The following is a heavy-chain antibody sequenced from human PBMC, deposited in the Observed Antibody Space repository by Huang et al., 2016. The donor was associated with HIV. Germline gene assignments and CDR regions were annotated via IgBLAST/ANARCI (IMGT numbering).Heavy chain of an antibody. CDR2: IKSKTDGGTT. J-gene: IGHJ3*02. CDR1: GFTFSNAW. Sequence: EVQLVESGGGLVKPGGSLRLSCAASGFTFSNAWMSWVRQAPGKGLEWVGRIKSKTDGGTTEYAAPVKGRFTISRDDSKNTLYLQMNSLKTEDTAVYYCTTESESSGWTMDHDAFDIWGQGTMVTVSS. CDR3: TTESESSGWTMDHDAFDI. V-gene: IGHV3-15*01. D-gene: IGHD6-19*01.